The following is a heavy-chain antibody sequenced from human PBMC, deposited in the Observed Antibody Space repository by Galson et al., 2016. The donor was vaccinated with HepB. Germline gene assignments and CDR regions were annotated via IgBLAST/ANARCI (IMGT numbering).Heavy chain of an antibody. CDR1: GFTFSDAW. Sequence: SLRLSCAASGFTFSDAWMSWVRQAPGKGLEWVGRIRSKTDGGTTDYAAPVKGRFTISRDDSKNTLYLQVNSLKTEDTAVYYCTTEEIGYCGGGSCYLGYWGQGTLVTVSS. CDR3: TTEEIGYCGGGSCYLGY. V-gene: IGHV3-15*01. CDR2: IRSKTDGGTT. J-gene: IGHJ4*02. D-gene: IGHD2-15*01.